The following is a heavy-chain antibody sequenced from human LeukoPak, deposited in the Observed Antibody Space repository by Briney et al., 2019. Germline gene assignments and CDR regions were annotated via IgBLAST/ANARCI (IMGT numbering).Heavy chain of an antibody. CDR1: GFTFSSYS. D-gene: IGHD4-17*01. V-gene: IGHV3-48*02. Sequence: GGSLRLSCAASGFTFSSYSMNWVRQAPGKGLEWVSYLSGSSSTIYYADSVKGRFTISRDNAKNPLFLQMNSLGDEDTAAYYCARGRYGDYLFDYWDQGTLVTVSS. CDR2: LSGSSSTI. J-gene: IGHJ4*02. CDR3: ARGRYGDYLFDY.